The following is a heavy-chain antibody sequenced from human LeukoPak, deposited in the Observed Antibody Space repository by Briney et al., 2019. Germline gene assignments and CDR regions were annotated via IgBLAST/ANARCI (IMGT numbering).Heavy chain of an antibody. V-gene: IGHV3-64*01. CDR1: GFTFTTYT. J-gene: IGHJ6*02. Sequence: PGGSLRLSCAAPGFTFTTYTMHWVRQAPGRGLEYVSGISGNGDGTYYASSVRGKFTISRDNSKNTLYLQMGSLRPEDMAVYYCTRVPAATYYFGMDVWGQGTTVTVSS. D-gene: IGHD3-16*01. CDR2: ISGNGDGT. CDR3: TRVPAATYYFGMDV.